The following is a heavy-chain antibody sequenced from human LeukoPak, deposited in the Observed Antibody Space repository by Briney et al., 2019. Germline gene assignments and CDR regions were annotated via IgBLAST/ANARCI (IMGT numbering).Heavy chain of an antibody. Sequence: GASVKVSCEASGYTFTNYGITWVRQAPGQGLAWMGWINPNSGGTNYAQKFQGRVTMTRDTSISTAYMELSRLRSDDTAVYYCARDFGYYYGSGSYGVGSYFDYWGQGTLVTVSS. CDR1: GYTFTNYG. D-gene: IGHD3-10*01. J-gene: IGHJ4*02. CDR3: ARDFGYYYGSGSYGVGSYFDY. CDR2: INPNSGGT. V-gene: IGHV1-2*02.